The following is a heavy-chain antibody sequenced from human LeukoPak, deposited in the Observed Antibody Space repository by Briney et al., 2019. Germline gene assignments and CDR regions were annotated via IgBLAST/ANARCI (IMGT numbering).Heavy chain of an antibody. CDR2: IYSAGTT. D-gene: IGHD6-19*01. V-gene: IGHV3-66*01. CDR1: GFTVSSNY. CDR3: AREGSSGWYEFWLDP. Sequence: AGGSLRLSCAASGFTVSSNYMSWVRQAPGKGLEWVSVIYSAGTTYYADSVKGRFTISRDNSKNTLYLQMNSLRAEDTAVYYCAREGSSGWYEFWLDPWGQGTLVTVSS. J-gene: IGHJ5*02.